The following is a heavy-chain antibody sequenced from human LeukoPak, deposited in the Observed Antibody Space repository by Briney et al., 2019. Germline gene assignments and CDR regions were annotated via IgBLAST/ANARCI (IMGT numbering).Heavy chain of an antibody. V-gene: IGHV3-23*01. Sequence: GGSLRLSCAASGFTFSSYAMSWVRQAPGKGLEWVSAISGSGSSTYYADSVKGRFTISRDKNTLYLQMNSLRAEDTAVYYCAKDQSGYDRWGQGTLVTVSS. CDR2: ISGSGSST. CDR3: AKDQSGYDR. D-gene: IGHD5-12*01. J-gene: IGHJ4*02. CDR1: GFTFSSYA.